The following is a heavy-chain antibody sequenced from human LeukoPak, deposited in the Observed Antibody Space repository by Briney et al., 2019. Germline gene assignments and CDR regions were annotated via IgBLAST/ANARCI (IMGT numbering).Heavy chain of an antibody. CDR3: ARAVGTGFIDY. Sequence: GGSLRLSCAASGFTFSSYAVHWVRQAPGKGLEWVALISYDGSNKYYADSVKGRFTISRDNSKNTLYLQMNSLRAEDTAVYYCARAVGTGFIDYWGQGTPVTVSS. V-gene: IGHV3-30*04. D-gene: IGHD3-9*01. CDR1: GFTFSSYA. J-gene: IGHJ4*02. CDR2: ISYDGSNK.